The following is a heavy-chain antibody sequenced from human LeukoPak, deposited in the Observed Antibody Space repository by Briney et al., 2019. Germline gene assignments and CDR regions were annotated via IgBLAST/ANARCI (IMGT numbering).Heavy chain of an antibody. CDR3: ARGSSGWYFDY. Sequence: PGGSLRLSCAASGVTFSSYEMNWVRQAPGKGLEWVSSISSSGSTIYYADSVKGRFTISRDNAKNSLYLQMNSLRAEDTAVYYCARGSSGWYFDYWGQGTLVTVSS. CDR2: ISSSGSTI. CDR1: GVTFSSYE. D-gene: IGHD6-19*01. V-gene: IGHV3-48*03. J-gene: IGHJ4*02.